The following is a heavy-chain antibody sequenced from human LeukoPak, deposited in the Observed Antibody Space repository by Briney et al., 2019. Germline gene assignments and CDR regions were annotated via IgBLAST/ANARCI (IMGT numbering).Heavy chain of an antibody. CDR1: GFTVSTNY. D-gene: IGHD2-2*02. Sequence: PGGSLRLSCAASGFTVSTNYMSWVRQAPGKGLDWVSIIYSGGDTYYADSVKGRFTISRDKSKNTLYLQMNSLRAEDTAVYYCARYTPYDLNYFGYWGQGTLVTVSS. CDR3: ARYTPYDLNYFGY. V-gene: IGHV3-66*01. J-gene: IGHJ4*02. CDR2: IYSGGDT.